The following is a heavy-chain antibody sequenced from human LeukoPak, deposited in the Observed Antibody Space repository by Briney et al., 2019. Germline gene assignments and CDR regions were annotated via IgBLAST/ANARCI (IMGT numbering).Heavy chain of an antibody. J-gene: IGHJ6*02. D-gene: IGHD1-7*01. CDR1: GFLFSKYW. Sequence: RGCLRLSCAPSGFLFSKYWMSWVRQAPGKGLGWVANIKADGRETYYVDSVKARFTISRDNSKNSMYLQMNSLRAEDTAVYYCARHMKLELPASSGYCYGMDVWGRGTTVTVSS. CDR2: IKADGRET. V-gene: IGHV3-7*01. CDR3: ARHMKLELPASSGYCYGMDV.